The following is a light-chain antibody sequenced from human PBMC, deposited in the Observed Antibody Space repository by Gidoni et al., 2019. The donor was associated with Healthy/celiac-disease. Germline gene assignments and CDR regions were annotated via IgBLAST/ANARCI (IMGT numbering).Light chain of an antibody. CDR3: SSYTSSSPWV. V-gene: IGLV2-14*01. J-gene: IGLJ3*02. Sequence: QSALTQPASVSASPGQSITISCTGTSSDVGGYNYVSWYQQHPGKAPKLMIYEVSNRPSGVSNRFSGSKSGNTASLTISGLQAEDEADYYCSSYTSSSPWVFGGGTKLTVL. CDR1: SSDVGGYNY. CDR2: EVS.